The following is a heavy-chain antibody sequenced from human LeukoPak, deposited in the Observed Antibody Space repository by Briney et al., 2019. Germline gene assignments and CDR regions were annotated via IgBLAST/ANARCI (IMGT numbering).Heavy chain of an antibody. Sequence: ASVKVSCTASGYTFTSYYMHWVRQAPGQGLEWMGIINPSGGSTSYAQKFQGRVTMTRDTSTSTVYMELSSLRSEDTAVYYCARDFGASDCSGGSCYSQTFDYWGQGTLVTVSS. CDR2: INPSGGST. CDR1: GYTFTSYY. V-gene: IGHV1-46*01. CDR3: ARDFGASDCSGGSCYSQTFDY. D-gene: IGHD2-15*01. J-gene: IGHJ4*02.